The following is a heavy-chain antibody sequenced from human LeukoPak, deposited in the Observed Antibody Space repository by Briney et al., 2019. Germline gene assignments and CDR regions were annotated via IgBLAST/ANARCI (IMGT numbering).Heavy chain of an antibody. J-gene: IGHJ1*01. CDR3: ASSLSGSYEQH. CDR1: GYTFTSYD. CDR2: INPNSGNT. Sequence: GAPVKVSCKASGYTFTSYDINWVRQATEQELEWMGWINPNSGNTVYAQKFQGRVTMTRNTSICTAYKELRSLRTENKAVYNCASSLSGSYEQHWGQGTLVTVSS. D-gene: IGHD1-26*01. V-gene: IGHV1-8*01.